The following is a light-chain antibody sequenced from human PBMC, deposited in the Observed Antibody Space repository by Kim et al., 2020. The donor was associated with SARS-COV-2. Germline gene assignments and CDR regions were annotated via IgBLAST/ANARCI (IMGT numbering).Light chain of an antibody. CDR3: QQSGNFLT. V-gene: IGKV6-21*02. CDR2: YAS. Sequence: SGAPKEQVTITCRASQSIGNRLHWYQQKADQSPKLLIKYASQSITGVPPRFSGSGSGTDFTLTINSLEAEDAATYYCQQSGNFLTFGGGTKVDIK. J-gene: IGKJ4*01. CDR1: QSIGNR.